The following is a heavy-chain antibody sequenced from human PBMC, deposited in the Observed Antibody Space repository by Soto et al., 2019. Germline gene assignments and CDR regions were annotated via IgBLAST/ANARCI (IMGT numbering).Heavy chain of an antibody. CDR3: ARGWDANS. D-gene: IGHD6-19*01. Sequence: QVQMQESGPGLVKPSETLSLTCTVSGASISSGNHYWSWVRQPPGKGLEWIGYIYHSGITNYNPSXXSXVCXSADTSRNQFSLKVNSVTAADTAVYYCARGWDANSWGQGTLVTVSS. CDR2: IYHSGIT. J-gene: IGHJ4*02. CDR1: GASISSGNHY. V-gene: IGHV4-61*01.